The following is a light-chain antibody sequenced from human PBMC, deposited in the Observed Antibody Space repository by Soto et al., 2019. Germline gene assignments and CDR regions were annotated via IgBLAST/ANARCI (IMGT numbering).Light chain of an antibody. CDR2: GAS. CDR1: QSVSSN. J-gene: IGKJ3*01. V-gene: IGKV3-15*01. CDR3: QQYHNWPPLA. Sequence: EIVMTQSPATLSVSPGERATLSCRASQSVSSNLAWYQQKPGQAPRLLIYGASTRATGIPARFSGSGSGTEFTLTISSLQSEDFAVYYCQQYHNWPPLAFGPGTKVYIK.